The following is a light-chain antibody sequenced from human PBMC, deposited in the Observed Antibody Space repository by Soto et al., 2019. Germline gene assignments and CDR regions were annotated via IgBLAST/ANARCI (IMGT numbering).Light chain of an antibody. J-gene: IGKJ5*01. Sequence: EIVLTHSPATLSLSPWEIATLSCGASQSVSSYLAWYQQKPGQAPRLLIYDASNRATGIPARFSGSGSGTDFTLTISSLEPEDFAVYYCQQRSNWPPITFGQGARLEIK. CDR1: QSVSSY. V-gene: IGKV3-11*01. CDR2: DAS. CDR3: QQRSNWPPIT.